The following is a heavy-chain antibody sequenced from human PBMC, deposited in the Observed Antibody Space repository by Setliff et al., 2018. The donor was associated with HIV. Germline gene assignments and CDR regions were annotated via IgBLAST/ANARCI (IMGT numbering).Heavy chain of an antibody. CDR2: IYYSGST. Sequence: SETLSLTCTVSGGSISSYYWSWIRQPAGKGLEWIGRIYYSGSTYYNPSLKSRVTMSEETSKNQFSLKLKSVTAADTAIYFCARGKGGLVGPAEFDYWGPGTLVTVSS. CDR1: GGSISSYY. V-gene: IGHV4-59*04. D-gene: IGHD1-26*01. J-gene: IGHJ4*02. CDR3: ARGKGGLVGPAEFDY.